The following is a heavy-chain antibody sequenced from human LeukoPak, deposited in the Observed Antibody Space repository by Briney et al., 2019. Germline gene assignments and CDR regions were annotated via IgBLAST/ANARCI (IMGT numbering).Heavy chain of an antibody. J-gene: IGHJ4*02. V-gene: IGHV1-8*01. CDR1: GYTFTSYD. Sequence: ASVKVSCKASGYTFTSYDINWVRQATGQGLEWMEWMNPNSGNTGYAQKFQGRVTMTRNTSISTAYMELSSLRSEDTAVYYCARGGQDIVVVPAAILGYYFDYWGQGTLVTVSS. CDR3: ARGGQDIVVVPAAILGYYFDY. CDR2: MNPNSGNT. D-gene: IGHD2-2*01.